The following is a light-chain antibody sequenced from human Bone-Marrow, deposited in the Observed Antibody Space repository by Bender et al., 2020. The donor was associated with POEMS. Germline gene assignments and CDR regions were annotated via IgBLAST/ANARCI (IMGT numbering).Light chain of an antibody. J-gene: IGLJ2*01. CDR1: NIGSKS. CDR2: DDS. Sequence: ARITCGGNNIGSKSVHWYQQKPGQAPVLVVYDDSDRPSGIPARFSGSNSGNTASLTISGLQAEDEADYYCSSYTSSSTVFGGGTKLTVL. CDR3: SSYTSSSTV. V-gene: IGLV3-21*02.